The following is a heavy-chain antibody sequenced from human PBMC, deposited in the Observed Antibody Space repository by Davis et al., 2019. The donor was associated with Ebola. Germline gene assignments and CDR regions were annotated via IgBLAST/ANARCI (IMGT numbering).Heavy chain of an antibody. CDR2: IKQDGSEK. CDR3: ARDAEESVQVVYAALLLDY. Sequence: GGSLRLSCAASGFTFSSYAMGWVRQAPGKGLEWVANIKQDGSEKYYVDSVKGRFTISRDNAKNSLYLQMNSLRAEDTAVYYCARDAEESVQVVYAALLLDYWGQGTLVTVSS. D-gene: IGHD2-8*02. V-gene: IGHV3-7*01. CDR1: GFTFSSYA. J-gene: IGHJ4*02.